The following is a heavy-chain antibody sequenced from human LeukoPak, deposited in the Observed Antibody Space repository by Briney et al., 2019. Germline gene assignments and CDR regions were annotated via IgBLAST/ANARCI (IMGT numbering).Heavy chain of an antibody. CDR1: GFTFDDYA. J-gene: IGHJ5*02. CDR3: ARGHSCTIFGVVIEWDNWFDP. Sequence: GGSLRLSCAAPGFTFDDYAMHWVRQAPGKGLERVSGISWNSGSIGYADSVKGRFTIFRDNAKNSLYLQMNSLRAEDTASYYCARGHSCTIFGVVIEWDNWFDPWGQGTLVTVSS. D-gene: IGHD3-3*01. V-gene: IGHV3-9*01. CDR2: ISWNSGSI.